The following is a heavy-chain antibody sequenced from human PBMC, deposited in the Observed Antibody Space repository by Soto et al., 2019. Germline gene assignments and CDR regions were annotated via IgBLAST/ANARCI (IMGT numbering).Heavy chain of an antibody. D-gene: IGHD7-27*01. V-gene: IGHV1-69*12. CDR2: IIPIFGTA. CDR3: ASWELGRYYFDY. Sequence: QVQLVQSGAEVKKPGSSVKVSCKASGGTFSSYAISWVRQAPGQGLEWMGGIIPIFGTANYAQKFQGRVTITADDATSTAYMELSSMRSEDTAVYYCASWELGRYYFDYWGQGTLVTVSS. CDR1: GGTFSSYA. J-gene: IGHJ4*02.